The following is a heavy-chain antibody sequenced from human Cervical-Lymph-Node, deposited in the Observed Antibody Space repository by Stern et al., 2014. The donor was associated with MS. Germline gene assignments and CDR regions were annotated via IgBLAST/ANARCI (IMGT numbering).Heavy chain of an antibody. J-gene: IGHJ5*01. V-gene: IGHV4-61*02. CDR3: AREWIYEVSWFDS. CDR1: GGSISSGSHY. Sequence: QLQLQESGPGLVKPSQTLSLTCTVSGGSISSGSHYWSWIRQPAGKGLEWVGRIYSNGRVDYNPSFKGRVTMSVDTSRDKFSLELRSVTAADTAMYYCAREWIYEVSWFDSWGQGSLVIVSS. D-gene: IGHD5/OR15-5a*01. CDR2: IYSNGRV.